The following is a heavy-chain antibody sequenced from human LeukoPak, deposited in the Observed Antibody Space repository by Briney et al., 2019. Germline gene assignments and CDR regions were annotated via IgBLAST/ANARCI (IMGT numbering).Heavy chain of an antibody. CDR1: GGSISSYY. V-gene: IGHV4-4*07. CDR3: ASSGSYYAGWFDP. D-gene: IGHD1-26*01. CDR2: IYTSGST. Sequence: SETLSLTCTVSGGSISSYYWSWIRQPAGKGLKWIGRIYTSGSTNYNPSLKSRVTMSVDTSKNQFSLKLSSVTAADTAVYYCASSGSYYAGWFDPWGQGTLVTVSS. J-gene: IGHJ5*02.